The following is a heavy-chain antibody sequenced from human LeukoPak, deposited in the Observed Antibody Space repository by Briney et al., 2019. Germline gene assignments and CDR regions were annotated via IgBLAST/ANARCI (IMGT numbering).Heavy chain of an antibody. Sequence: GGSLRLSCAASGFTFSSYDMNWVRQSPGKGLEWVAYISGSDDSVYYPDSVKGRFSISRDNVKNSLYLQMNSLSAEDTAFYYCASSRRDHNVGWPYFDFWGQGTLLTVSS. CDR3: ASSRRDHNVGWPYFDF. D-gene: IGHD6-19*01. J-gene: IGHJ4*02. CDR2: ISGSDDSV. V-gene: IGHV3-48*03. CDR1: GFTFSSYD.